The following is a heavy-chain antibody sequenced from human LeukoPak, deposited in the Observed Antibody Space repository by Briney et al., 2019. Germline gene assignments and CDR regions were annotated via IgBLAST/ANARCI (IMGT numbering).Heavy chain of an antibody. Sequence: PGGSLRLSCAASGLNLSSYAMHWVRQAPGKGLEWVAVISYDGSNKYYADSVKGRFTISRDNSKNTLYLQMSSLRAEDTAVYYCAKVLVTALGYWGQGTLVTVSS. V-gene: IGHV3-30*18. CDR1: GLNLSSYA. J-gene: IGHJ4*02. CDR3: AKVLVTALGY. D-gene: IGHD2-21*02. CDR2: ISYDGSNK.